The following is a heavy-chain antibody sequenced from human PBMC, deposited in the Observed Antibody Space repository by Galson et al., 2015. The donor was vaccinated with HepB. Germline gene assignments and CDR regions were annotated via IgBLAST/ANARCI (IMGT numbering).Heavy chain of an antibody. V-gene: IGHV5-51*01. CDR2: IYPDDSDT. CDR1: GYSFPDYW. J-gene: IGHJ4*02. CDR3: ARHTNMAPIRTFDH. D-gene: IGHD1-14*01. Sequence: QSGAEVKKPGESLKISCKASGYSFPDYWIAWVRQMPGKGLEWMGIIYPDDSDTIYSPSFQGQVTFSSDKYIGTAYPQWSSLKASDTAMYYCARHTNMAPIRTFDHWGQGTLVAVSS.